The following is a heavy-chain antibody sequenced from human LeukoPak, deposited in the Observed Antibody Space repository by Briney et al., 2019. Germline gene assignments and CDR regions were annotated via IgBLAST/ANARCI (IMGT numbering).Heavy chain of an antibody. J-gene: IGHJ4*02. V-gene: IGHV3-7*02. CDR1: GLNLSRHW. CDR3: TNSPSRMHTIGVVS. D-gene: IGHD5-24*01. Sequence: GGSLSLSCAAFGLNLSRHWMCGGRQAPGKGLEWVAHINHDGSEKYYVDSVKGRFTISRDNAQNSLHLQMNSLKAADTAGYYGTNSPSRMHTIGVVSWGQGTLVTVS. CDR2: INHDGSEK.